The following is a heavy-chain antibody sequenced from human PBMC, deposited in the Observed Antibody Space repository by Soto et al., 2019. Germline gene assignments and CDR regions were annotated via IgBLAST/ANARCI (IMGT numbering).Heavy chain of an antibody. CDR3: ASVESASWLDY. D-gene: IGHD2-2*01. CDR2: VYYSGDT. V-gene: IGHV4-31*03. Sequence: QVQLQESGPGLVKPSQTLSLSCSVSGGSISHGAYYWSWIRQHPGKGLVGIGYVYYSGDTQYNPSLKRRITLSLDRAKNQFFLRMTSLTAADTAVYYCASVESASWLDYWGQGTLVTVSS. CDR1: GGSISHGAYY. J-gene: IGHJ4*02.